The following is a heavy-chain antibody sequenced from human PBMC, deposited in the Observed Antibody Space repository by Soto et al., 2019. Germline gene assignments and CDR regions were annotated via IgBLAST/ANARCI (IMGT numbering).Heavy chain of an antibody. D-gene: IGHD3-22*01. CDR3: ATEVRGSMSSQLEY. CDR2: VSWNSGIV. V-gene: IGHV3-9*01. CDR1: GITFDDHA. Sequence: ESGGGLVLPGTSLRLSCAASGITFDDHAMHWVRQAPGKGLEWVSGVSWNSGIVGYADSVKGRFTISRDNAKNSLFLQLNSLRVEDTALYYCATEVRGSMSSQLEYWGQGTLVSVSS. J-gene: IGHJ4*02.